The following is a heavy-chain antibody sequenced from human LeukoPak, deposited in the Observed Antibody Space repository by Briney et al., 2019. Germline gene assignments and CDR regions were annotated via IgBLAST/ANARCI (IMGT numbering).Heavy chain of an antibody. CDR3: AGKSDYVWGSPDPYYYYYGMDV. J-gene: IGHJ6*02. Sequence: ASVKVSCKASGYTFTSYGISWVRQAPGQGLEWMGWISAYNGNTNYAQKLQGRVTMTTDTSTSTAYMELRSLRSDDTAVYYCAGKSDYVWGSPDPYYYYYGMDVWGQGTTVTVSS. V-gene: IGHV1-18*01. D-gene: IGHD3-16*01. CDR2: ISAYNGNT. CDR1: GYTFTSYG.